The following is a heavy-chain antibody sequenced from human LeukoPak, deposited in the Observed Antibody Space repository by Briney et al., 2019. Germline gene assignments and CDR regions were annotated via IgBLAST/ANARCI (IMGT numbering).Heavy chain of an antibody. V-gene: IGHV4-61*02. CDR1: GGSISSGSYY. CDR2: IYSTGNT. Sequence: KPSETLSLTCTVSGGSISSGSYYWRWIRQPAGKGLEWIGRIYSTGNTNYNPSLMSRVTISVDTSKNQFSLKLTSVTAADTAVYYCARGHDYGGNSVGGYFDYWGQGTLVTVSS. CDR3: ARGHDYGGNSVGGYFDY. J-gene: IGHJ4*02. D-gene: IGHD4-23*01.